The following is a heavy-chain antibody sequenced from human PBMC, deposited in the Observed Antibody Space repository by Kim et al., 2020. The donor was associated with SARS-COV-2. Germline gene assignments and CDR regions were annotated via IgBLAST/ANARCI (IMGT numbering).Heavy chain of an antibody. Sequence: SQTLSLTCTVSGGSISSYYWSWIRQPPGKGLEWIGYIYYSGSTNYNPPLKSRVTISVDTSKNQLSLTLSSVTAADTAVYYCARETAVAGPDYWGQGTLVT. CDR2: IYYSGST. D-gene: IGHD6-19*01. J-gene: IGHJ4*02. V-gene: IGHV4-59*13. CDR3: ARETAVAGPDY. CDR1: GGSISSYY.